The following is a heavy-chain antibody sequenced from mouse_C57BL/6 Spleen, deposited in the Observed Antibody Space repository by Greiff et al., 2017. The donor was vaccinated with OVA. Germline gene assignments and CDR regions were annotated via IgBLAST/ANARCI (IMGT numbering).Heavy chain of an antibody. CDR1: GYTFTSYW. V-gene: IGHV1-69*01. D-gene: IGHD1-1*01. CDR2: IDPSDSYT. J-gene: IGHJ4*01. CDR3: ARKYYGSSNAMDY. Sequence: VQLQQPGAELVMPGASVKLSCKASGYTFTSYWMHWVKQRPGQGLEWIGEIDPSDSYTNYNQKFKGKSTLTVDKSSSTAYMQLSSLTSEDSAVYYCARKYYGSSNAMDYWGQGTSVTVSS.